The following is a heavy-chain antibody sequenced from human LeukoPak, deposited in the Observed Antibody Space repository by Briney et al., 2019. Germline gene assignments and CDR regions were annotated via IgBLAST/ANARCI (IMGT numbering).Heavy chain of an antibody. D-gene: IGHD2-8*02. CDR1: GGSISSGSYY. V-gene: IGHV4-61*02. J-gene: IGHJ4*02. CDR2: IYTSGST. Sequence: PSETLSLTCTVSGGSISSGSYYWSWIRQPAGKGLEWIGRIYTSGSTNYNPSLKSRVTISVDTSKNQFSLKLSSVTAADTAVYYCARDTDYFDYWGQGTLVTVSS. CDR3: ARDTDYFDY.